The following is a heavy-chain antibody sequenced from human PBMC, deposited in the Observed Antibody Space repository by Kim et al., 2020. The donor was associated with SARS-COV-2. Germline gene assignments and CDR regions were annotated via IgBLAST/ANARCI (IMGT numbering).Heavy chain of an antibody. V-gene: IGHV3-30-3*01. J-gene: IGHJ4*02. CDR2: ISYDGSNK. CDR1: GFTFSSYA. CDR3: ARDHGGHSGYFDY. D-gene: IGHD3-10*01. Sequence: GGSLRLSCAASGFTFSSYAMHWVRQAPGKGLEWVAVISYDGSNKYYADSVKGRFTISRDNSKNTLYLQMNSLRAEDTAVYYCARDHGGHSGYFDYWGQGTLVTVSS.